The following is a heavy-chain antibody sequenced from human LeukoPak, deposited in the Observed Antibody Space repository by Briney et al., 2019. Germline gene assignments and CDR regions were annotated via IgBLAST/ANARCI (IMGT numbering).Heavy chain of an antibody. CDR3: ARVAAEVVGVPGAIGFGWLRRDYYYMDV. J-gene: IGHJ6*03. CDR1: GYTLTELS. Sequence: GASVKVSCKVSGYTLTELSMHWVRQAPGKGLEWMGGFDPEDGETIYAQKFQGRVTMTRDMSTGTVHMELSSLRSEDTAVYYCARVAAEVVGVPGAIGFGWLRRDYYYMDVWGKGTPVTVSS. D-gene: IGHD2-2*02. V-gene: IGHV1-24*01. CDR2: FDPEDGET.